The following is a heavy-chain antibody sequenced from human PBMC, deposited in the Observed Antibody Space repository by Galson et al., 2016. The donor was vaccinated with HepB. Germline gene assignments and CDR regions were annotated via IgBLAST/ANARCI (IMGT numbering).Heavy chain of an antibody. Sequence: SETLSLTCTVSGGSISSSSYYWGWIRQPPGKGLEWIGSFYYSGSTYYNPSLKSRVTISVDTSKNQFSLKLSSVTAADTAVYYCARHGGSYGYFTVEGYFQHWGQGTLVTVSS. CDR3: ARHGGSYGYFTVEGYFQH. J-gene: IGHJ1*01. V-gene: IGHV4-39*01. CDR2: FYYSGST. D-gene: IGHD5-18*01. CDR1: GGSISSSSYY.